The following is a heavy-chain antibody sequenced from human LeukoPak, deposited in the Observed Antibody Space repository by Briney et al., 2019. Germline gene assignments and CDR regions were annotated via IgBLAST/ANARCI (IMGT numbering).Heavy chain of an antibody. CDR2: MNPNSGNT. V-gene: IGHV1-8*02. J-gene: IGHJ6*03. Sequence: ASVKVSCKASGGTFSSYAISWVRQAPGQGLEWMGWMNPNSGNTGYAQKFQGRVTMTRNTSISTAYMELSSLRSEDTAVYYCARGMYYYDSGGYYYYYYYYMDVWGKGTTVTVSS. CDR1: GGTFSSYA. D-gene: IGHD3-22*01. CDR3: ARGMYYYDSGGYYYYYYYYMDV.